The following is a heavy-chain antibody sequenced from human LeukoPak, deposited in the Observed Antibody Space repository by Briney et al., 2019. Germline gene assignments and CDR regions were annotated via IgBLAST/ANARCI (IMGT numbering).Heavy chain of an antibody. CDR2: IKQDGSEE. V-gene: IGHV3-7*01. CDR1: GFTFSSYW. Sequence: GGSLRLSCAASGFTFSSYWMSWVRQAPGKGLEWVANIKQDGSEEYYVDSVKGRFTISRDNAKNSLYVQMNTLRVEDTAVYYCAREYSRSTQNWFDPWGQGTLVTVSS. CDR3: AREYSRSTQNWFDP. D-gene: IGHD6-13*01. J-gene: IGHJ5*02.